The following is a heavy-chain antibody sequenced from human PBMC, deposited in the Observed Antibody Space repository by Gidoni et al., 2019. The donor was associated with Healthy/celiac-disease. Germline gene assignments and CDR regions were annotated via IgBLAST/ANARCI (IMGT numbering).Heavy chain of an antibody. CDR2: MNPNSGNT. J-gene: IGHJ6*02. D-gene: IGHD7-27*01. V-gene: IGHV1-8*01. Sequence: QVQLVQSGAEVKKPGASVKVSCKASGYTFTSYDINWVRQATGQGLEWMGWMNPNSGNTGYAQKFQGRVTMTRNTSISTAYMELSSLRSEDTAVYYCARGYWELGHIYYYGMDVWGQGTTVTVSS. CDR1: GYTFTSYD. CDR3: ARGYWELGHIYYYGMDV.